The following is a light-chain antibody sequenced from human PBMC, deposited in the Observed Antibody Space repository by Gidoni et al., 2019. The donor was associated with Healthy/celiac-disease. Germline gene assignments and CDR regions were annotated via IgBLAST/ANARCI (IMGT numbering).Light chain of an antibody. CDR3: QQSYSTPIT. V-gene: IGKV1-39*01. J-gene: IGKJ5*01. Sequence: DIQMTQSPSSLSASVGDRVTNTCRASQSISSYLNWYQQKPGKAPKLLIYAASSLQSGVPSRFSGSGSGTDFTLTISSLQPEDFATYYCQQSYSTPITFXQXTRLEIK. CDR2: AAS. CDR1: QSISSY.